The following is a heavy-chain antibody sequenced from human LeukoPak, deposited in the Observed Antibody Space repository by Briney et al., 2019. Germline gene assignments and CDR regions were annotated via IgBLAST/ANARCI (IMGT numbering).Heavy chain of an antibody. J-gene: IGHJ4*02. CDR1: GFTFSDYA. D-gene: IGHD3-22*01. CDR3: AREGSYSDNTGYYKISDY. CDR2: ISSGGTTI. Sequence: GGSLRLSCAASGFTFSDYAINWVRQTPRKGLEWVAYISSGGTTIYYADSVRGRFTISRENAGNSLYLQMNSLRAEDTAIYYCAREGSYSDNTGYYKISDYWGQGTLVTVSA. V-gene: IGHV3-48*01.